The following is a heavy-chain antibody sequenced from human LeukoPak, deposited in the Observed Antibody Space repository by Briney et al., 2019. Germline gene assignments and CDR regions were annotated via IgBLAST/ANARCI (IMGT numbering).Heavy chain of an antibody. Sequence: GGSLRLSCAASGFTFSSYGMHWVRQAPGKGLEWVAVIWYDGSNKYYADSVKGRFTISRDNSKNTLYLQLNSLRPDDTAVYYCARDQLAYSGYDTLFDYWGQGTLVTVSS. J-gene: IGHJ4*02. CDR1: GFTFSSYG. D-gene: IGHD5-12*01. V-gene: IGHV3-33*08. CDR2: IWYDGSNK. CDR3: ARDQLAYSGYDTLFDY.